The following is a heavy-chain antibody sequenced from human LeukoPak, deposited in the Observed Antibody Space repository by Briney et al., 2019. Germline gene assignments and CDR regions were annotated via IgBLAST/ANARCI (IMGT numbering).Heavy chain of an antibody. J-gene: IGHJ3*02. D-gene: IGHD3-3*01. CDR1: GGSISSYY. Sequence: PSETLSLTCTVSGGSISSYYWSWIRQPPGKGLEWIGYIYYSGSTNYNPSLKSRVTISVDTSKNQFSLKLSSVTAADTAVYYCARDVARLNYDFWSGQAKRGDAFDIWGQGTMVTVSS. CDR3: ARDVARLNYDFWSGQAKRGDAFDI. V-gene: IGHV4-59*12. CDR2: IYYSGST.